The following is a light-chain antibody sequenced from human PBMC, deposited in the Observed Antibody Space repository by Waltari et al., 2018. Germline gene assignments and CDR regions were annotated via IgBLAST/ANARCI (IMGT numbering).Light chain of an antibody. Sequence: QAVVTQEPSLTVSPGGTVTLTSGSSPGAVTSGHSPYWFQQKSGQAPRTLISDTSTKHSWTPARFSGSLLGGKAALTLSGAQPEDEAEYYCLLSYSGARVFGGGTKLTVL. CDR1: PGAVTSGHS. V-gene: IGLV7-46*01. CDR2: DTS. J-gene: IGLJ2*01. CDR3: LLSYSGARV.